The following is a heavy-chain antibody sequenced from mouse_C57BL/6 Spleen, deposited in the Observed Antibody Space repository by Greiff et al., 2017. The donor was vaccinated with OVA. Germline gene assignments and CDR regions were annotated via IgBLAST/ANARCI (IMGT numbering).Heavy chain of an antibody. J-gene: IGHJ1*03. Sequence: VQLKESGEGLVKPGGSLKLSCAASGFTFSSYAMSWVRQTPEKRLEWVAYISSGGDYIYYADTVKGRFTISRDNARNTLYLQMSSLKSEDTAMYYCTRTSYYSNYEGYFDVWGTGTTVTVSS. V-gene: IGHV5-9-1*02. CDR2: ISSGGDYI. CDR3: TRTSYYSNYEGYFDV. CDR1: GFTFSSYA. D-gene: IGHD2-5*01.